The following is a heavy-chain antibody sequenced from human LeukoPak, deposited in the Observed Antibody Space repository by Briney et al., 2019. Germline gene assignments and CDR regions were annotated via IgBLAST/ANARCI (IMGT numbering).Heavy chain of an antibody. CDR1: GFTFSNYS. CDR2: ITSLGTYT. V-gene: IGHV3-21*01. CDR3: ATDRKVGTWDPRFDY. J-gene: IGHJ4*02. Sequence: GGSLRLSCAASGFTFSNYSMNWVRQAPGKGLEWVSSITSLGTYTYYTDSVKGRFTISRDNANNSLFLQLNSLRGEDTAVFYCATDRKVGTWDPRFDYWGQGTLVTVSS. D-gene: IGHD4-23*01.